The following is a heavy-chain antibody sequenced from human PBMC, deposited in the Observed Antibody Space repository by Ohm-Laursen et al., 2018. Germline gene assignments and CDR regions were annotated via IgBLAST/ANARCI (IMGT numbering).Heavy chain of an antibody. D-gene: IGHD2-2*01. CDR3: AKCMGRSRHGVDY. V-gene: IGHV3-11*01. J-gene: IGHJ4*02. Sequence: SLRLSCAASGFTFSDYYMSWIRQAPGKGLEWVSYISSSGSTIYYADSVKGRFTISRDNAKNSLYLQMNSLRAEDTAVYYCAKCMGRSRHGVDYWGQGTLVTVSS. CDR1: GFTFSDYY. CDR2: ISSSGSTI.